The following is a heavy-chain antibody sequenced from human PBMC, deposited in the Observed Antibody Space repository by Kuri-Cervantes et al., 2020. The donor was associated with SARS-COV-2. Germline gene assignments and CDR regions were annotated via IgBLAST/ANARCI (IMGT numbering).Heavy chain of an antibody. D-gene: IGHD3-3*01. CDR3: AREGGSGNPGAGEV. Sequence: SVKVSCKASGGTFSCYAISWVRQAPGQGLEWMGGIIPIFGTANYAQKFQGRVTITADESTSTAYMELSSLRSEDTAVYYCAREGGSGNPGAGEVWGQGTLVTVSS. V-gene: IGHV1-69*13. J-gene: IGHJ4*02. CDR2: IIPIFGTA. CDR1: GGTFSCYA.